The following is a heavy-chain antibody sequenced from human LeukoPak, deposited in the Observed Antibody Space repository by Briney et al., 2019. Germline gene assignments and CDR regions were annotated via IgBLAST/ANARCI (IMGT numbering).Heavy chain of an antibody. CDR1: GDSISSGDYH. V-gene: IGHV4-30-4*01. CDR3: ARGYYGSGSHCCHMDV. J-gene: IGHJ6*03. D-gene: IGHD3-10*01. Sequence: SETLSLTCTVSGDSISSGDYHWSWLRQPPGKGLEWIGEINHSGSTNYNSSLKSRVTISVDTSKNQFSLKLSSVTAADTAVYYCARGYYGSGSHCCHMDVWGKGTTITVS. CDR2: INHSGST.